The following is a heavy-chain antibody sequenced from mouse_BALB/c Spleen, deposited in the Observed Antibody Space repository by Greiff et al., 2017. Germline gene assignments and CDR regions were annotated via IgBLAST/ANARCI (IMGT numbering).Heavy chain of an antibody. J-gene: IGHJ3*01. V-gene: IGHV2-9*02. CDR3: AREAGDGYQFAY. D-gene: IGHD2-3*01. CDR2: IWAGGST. CDR1: GFSLTSYG. Sequence: VKLQESGPGLVAPSQSLSITCTVSGFSLTSYGVHWVRQPPGKGLEWLGVIWAGGSTNYNSALMSRLSISKDNSKSQVFLKMNSLQTDDTAMYYCAREAGDGYQFAYWGQGTLVTVSA.